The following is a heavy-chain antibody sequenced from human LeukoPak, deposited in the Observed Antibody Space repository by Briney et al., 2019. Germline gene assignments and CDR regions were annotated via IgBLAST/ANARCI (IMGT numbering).Heavy chain of an antibody. J-gene: IGHJ4*02. V-gene: IGHV1-69*05. CDR2: IIPIFGTT. Sequence: SVKVSCKAFGGSLSTYVISWVRQAPGQGLEWMGAIIPIFGTTNHAQRFQGRVTITTDESTSTAYMELSSLISGDTAMYYCARGLRDTFCSGGSCYSDYWGQGTLVTVSS. D-gene: IGHD2-15*01. CDR1: GGSLSTYV. CDR3: ARGLRDTFCSGGSCYSDY.